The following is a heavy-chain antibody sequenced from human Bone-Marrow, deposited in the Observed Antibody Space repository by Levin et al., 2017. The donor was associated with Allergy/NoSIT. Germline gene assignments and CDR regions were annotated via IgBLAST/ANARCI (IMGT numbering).Heavy chain of an antibody. CDR2: MNPNTGAT. V-gene: IGHV1-8*01. J-gene: IGHJ6*02. CDR1: GYSFTTYE. CDR3: ARAGGSGPIGHYYGMDV. D-gene: IGHD3-10*01. Sequence: GESLKISCKASGYSFTTYEINWVRHVTGQGPEWLGWMNPNTGATGYAGKFQGRVTMTRNISINTAYMELSSLRFEDTALYFCARAGGSGPIGHYYGMDVWGQGTTVVVSS.